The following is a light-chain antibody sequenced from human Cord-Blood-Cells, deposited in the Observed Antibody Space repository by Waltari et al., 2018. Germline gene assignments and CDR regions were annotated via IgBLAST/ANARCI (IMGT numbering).Light chain of an antibody. CDR1: SSDAGSYNL. CDR3: CSYAGSSTWV. V-gene: IGLV2-23*01. CDR2: EGS. Sequence: QSALTQPASVSGSPGQSITISCTGTSSDAGSYNLVSWYPQHPGKAPQLMIYEGSKRPSGVSNRFSGSKSGNTASLTISGLQAEDEADYYCCSYAGSSTWVFGGGTKLTVL. J-gene: IGLJ3*02.